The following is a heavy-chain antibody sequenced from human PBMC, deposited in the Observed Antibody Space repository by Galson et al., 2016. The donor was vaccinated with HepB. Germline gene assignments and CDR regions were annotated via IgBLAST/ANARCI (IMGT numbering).Heavy chain of an antibody. D-gene: IGHD3-9*01. V-gene: IGHV3-30*18. CDR1: GFSFSSYG. J-gene: IGHJ4*02. Sequence: SLRLSCAASGFSFSSYGMHWVRQAPGKGLEWVAISSYDGSNEYYADSVKGRFTISRDNSKSTLYLQMNSLRAEDTAVYYCAKGRTPYDILTGSVYNFDYWGQGTRVTVSS. CDR3: AKGRTPYDILTGSVYNFDY. CDR2: SSYDGSNE.